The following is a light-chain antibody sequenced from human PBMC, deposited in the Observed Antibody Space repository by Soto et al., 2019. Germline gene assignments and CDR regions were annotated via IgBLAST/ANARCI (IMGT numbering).Light chain of an antibody. CDR1: QSINTN. V-gene: IGKV3-15*01. CDR3: QQYENWPWT. J-gene: IGKJ1*01. CDR2: GAS. Sequence: EKVMTQSPATLSVSPVERATLSCRASQSINTNLAWYQQKPGQAPRLLIYGASTSATGIPARFSGSGSGTEFTLTIRSLQSEDFVVYYCQQYENWPWTFGQGTKVEIK.